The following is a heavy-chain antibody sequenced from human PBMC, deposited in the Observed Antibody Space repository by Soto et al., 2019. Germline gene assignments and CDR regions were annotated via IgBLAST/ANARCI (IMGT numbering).Heavy chain of an antibody. D-gene: IGHD5-12*01. V-gene: IGHV4-30-4*01. CDR2: IYYSGST. J-gene: IGHJ4*02. CDR1: GGSISSGDYY. CDR3: ARDDWDGYNSFDY. Sequence: QVQLQESGPGLVKPSQTLSLTCTVSGGSISSGDYYWSWIRQPPGKGLEWIGYIYYSGSTYYNPSLTSRVTISVDTSKNQFSLKLSSVTAADTAVYYCARDDWDGYNSFDYWGQGTLVTVSS.